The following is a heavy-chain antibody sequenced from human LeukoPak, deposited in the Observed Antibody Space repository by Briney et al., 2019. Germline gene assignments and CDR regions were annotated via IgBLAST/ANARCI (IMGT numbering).Heavy chain of an antibody. V-gene: IGHV4-4*07. CDR2: IYTSGST. CDR1: GGSISSYY. CDR3: ARSITMVRGVIYFDY. Sequence: SETLSLTCTVSGGSISSYYWSWIRQPAGKALEWIGRIYTSGSTNYNPSLKSRVTMSVDTSKNQFSLKLSSVTAADTAVYYCARSITMVRGVIYFDYWGQGTLVTVSS. D-gene: IGHD3-10*01. J-gene: IGHJ4*02.